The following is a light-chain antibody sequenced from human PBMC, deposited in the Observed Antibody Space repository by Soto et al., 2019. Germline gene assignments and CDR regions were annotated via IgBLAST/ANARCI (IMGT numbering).Light chain of an antibody. J-gene: IGKJ5*01. CDR3: QQRSNWPRGIT. CDR1: QSVRSN. CDR2: DAS. V-gene: IGKV3-15*01. Sequence: EIVLTQSPATLSVSPGERVTLSCRASQSVRSNLAWYQQKPGQAPRLLIFDASTRATNMPARFSGSGSGTEFTLTISSLQSEDFAVYYCQQRSNWPRGITFGQGTRLEIK.